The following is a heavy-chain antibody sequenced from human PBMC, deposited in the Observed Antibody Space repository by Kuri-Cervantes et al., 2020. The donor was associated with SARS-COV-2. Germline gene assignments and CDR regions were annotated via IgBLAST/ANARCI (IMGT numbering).Heavy chain of an antibody. CDR1: GYTFTGYY. CDR3: ARGGGAGGFMVVLGWRGAGLLDF. CDR2: INPNSGGT. D-gene: IGHD3-16*01. Sequence: ASVKVSCKASGYTFTGYYMHWVRQAPGQGLEWMGWINPNSGGTNYAQKFQGWVTMTRDTSLTTGYMELTRLTSDDTAVYYGARGGGAGGFMVVLGWRGAGLLDFWGQGTLVTVSS. J-gene: IGHJ4*02. V-gene: IGHV1-2*04.